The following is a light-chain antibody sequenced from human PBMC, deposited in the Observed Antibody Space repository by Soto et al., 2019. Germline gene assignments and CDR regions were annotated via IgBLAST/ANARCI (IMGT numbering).Light chain of an antibody. J-gene: IGKJ1*01. CDR2: DTS. CDR1: QSVSNN. V-gene: IGKV3-15*01. CDR3: QQYVHWPPGA. Sequence: VLTQSPATLSLSPGERATLSCRASQSVSNNYLAWYQQKPGQAPRLRIYDTSTRAAGIAARFSGSGSGTEFTLTISSLQSEDSAVYYCQQYVHWPPGAFGQGAKV.